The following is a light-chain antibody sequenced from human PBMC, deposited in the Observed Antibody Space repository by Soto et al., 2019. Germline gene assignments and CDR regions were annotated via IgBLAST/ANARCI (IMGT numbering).Light chain of an antibody. CDR1: QSISSY. CDR2: SAS. CDR3: QQSFSTPRT. Sequence: DIQMTQSPSSLSTSVGDRVTITCRASQSISSYLNWYQQKPGKAPKLLICSASSLQSGVPSRFSGIGSGTDFTLSISSLQPEDFGTYYCQQSFSTPRTFGQGTKVDIK. J-gene: IGKJ1*01. V-gene: IGKV1-39*01.